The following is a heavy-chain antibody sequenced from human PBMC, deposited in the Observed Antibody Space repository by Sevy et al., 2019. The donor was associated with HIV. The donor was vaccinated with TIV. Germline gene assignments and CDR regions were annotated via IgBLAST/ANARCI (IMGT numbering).Heavy chain of an antibody. D-gene: IGHD3-16*02. V-gene: IGHV3-7*03. CDR1: GFTFSSYW. CDR3: ARAAYYDYIWGSYRWTYYYYGMDV. CDR2: IKQDGSEK. J-gene: IGHJ6*02. Sequence: GGSLRLSCAASGFTFSSYWMSWVRQAPGKGLEWVANIKQDGSEKYYVDSVKGRFIISRDNAKNSLYLQMNSLRAEDTAVYYCARAAYYDYIWGSYRWTYYYYGMDVWGQGTTVTVSS.